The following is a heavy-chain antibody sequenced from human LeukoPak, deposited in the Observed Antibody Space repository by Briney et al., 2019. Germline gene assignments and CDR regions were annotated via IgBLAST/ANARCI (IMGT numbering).Heavy chain of an antibody. V-gene: IGHV3-66*01. CDR2: IYSGGST. D-gene: IGHD3-10*01. CDR3: ARDVDYYDSGSREIQIHY. J-gene: IGHJ4*02. Sequence: QTGGSLRLSCAASGFTFTNYAMSWVRQTPGKGLEWVSIIYSGGSTYYADSMKGRFTISRDNSKNTLFLQMNSLRVEDTAVYYCARDVDYYDSGSREIQIHYWGQGTLVTVSS. CDR1: GFTFTNYA.